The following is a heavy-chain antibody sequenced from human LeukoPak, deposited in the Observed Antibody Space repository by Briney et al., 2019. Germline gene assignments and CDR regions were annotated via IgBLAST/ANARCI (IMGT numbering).Heavy chain of an antibody. J-gene: IGHJ4*02. CDR1: GFTFSSYW. Sequence: GGSLRLSCAASGFTFSSYWMTWVRQAPGKGLEWVANIKQDGNAKFYVDSVKGRFTISRDNAKNSLYLQMNSLRAEDTAMYYCARVNPDYGDNHFDYWDQGSLVTVSS. CDR2: IKQDGNAK. CDR3: ARVNPDYGDNHFDY. V-gene: IGHV3-7*01. D-gene: IGHD4-17*01.